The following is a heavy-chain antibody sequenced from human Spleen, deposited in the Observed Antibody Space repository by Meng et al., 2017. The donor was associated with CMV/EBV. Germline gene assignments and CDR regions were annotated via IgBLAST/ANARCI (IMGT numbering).Heavy chain of an antibody. D-gene: IGHD1-26*01. J-gene: IGHJ4*02. CDR2: INPNSGGT. V-gene: IGHV1-2*02. CDR3: ARGSGSYYMAPTV. Sequence: ASVQVSCKASGYTFTGYYMHWVRQAPGQGLEWMGWINPNSGGTNYAQKFQGRVTMTRDTSISTAYMELSRLRSDDTAVYYCARGSGSYYMAPTVWGQGTLVTVSS. CDR1: GYTFTGYY.